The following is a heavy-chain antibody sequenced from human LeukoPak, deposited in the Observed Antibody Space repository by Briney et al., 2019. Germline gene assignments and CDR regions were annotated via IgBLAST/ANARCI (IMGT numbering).Heavy chain of an antibody. CDR1: GFTVSSNY. CDR2: IYSAGTT. V-gene: IGHV3-53*01. CDR3: AREPSYSRSLDY. J-gene: IGHJ4*02. D-gene: IGHD6-13*01. Sequence: GGSLRLSCAASGFTVSSNYMSWVRQAPGKGLEYISVIYSAGTTYYGDSVRGRFTISRDSSKNTLYLQMNSLRVEDTAVYYCAREPSYSRSLDYWGQGTLVTVSS.